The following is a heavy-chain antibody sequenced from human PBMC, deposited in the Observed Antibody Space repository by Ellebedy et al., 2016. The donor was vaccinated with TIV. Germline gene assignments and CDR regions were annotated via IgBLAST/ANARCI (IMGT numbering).Heavy chain of an antibody. CDR1: GFTVSSNY. CDR2: IYSGGST. Sequence: GESLKISCAASGFTVSSNYMSWVRQAPGKGLEWVSVIYSGGSTYYADSVKGRFTISRDNSKNTLYLQMNSLRAEDTAVYYCARVIAVAGTEWFDPWGQGTLVTVSS. CDR3: ARVIAVAGTEWFDP. D-gene: IGHD6-19*01. J-gene: IGHJ5*02. V-gene: IGHV3-53*01.